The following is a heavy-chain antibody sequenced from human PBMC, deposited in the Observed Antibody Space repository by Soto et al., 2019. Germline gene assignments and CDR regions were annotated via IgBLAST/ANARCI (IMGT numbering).Heavy chain of an antibody. V-gene: IGHV4-59*03. D-gene: IGHD5-12*01. CDR2: IRYNGDT. CDR1: GDSISNYY. J-gene: IGHJ4*02. Sequence: PSETLSLTCTVSGDSISNYYCSWILQSPGKGLEWIGNIRYNGDTNYNPSLESRVTISIDRSKNQFSLKLKSVTAADTAVYYCAKANSGYGSFDHWGQGTLVTVSS. CDR3: AKANSGYGSFDH.